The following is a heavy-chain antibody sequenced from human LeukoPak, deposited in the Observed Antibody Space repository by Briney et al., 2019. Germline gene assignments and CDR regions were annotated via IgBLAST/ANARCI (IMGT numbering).Heavy chain of an antibody. CDR2: ISAYNGNT. CDR1: GGTFSSYA. D-gene: IGHD6-13*01. V-gene: IGHV1-18*01. J-gene: IGHJ4*02. CDR3: ARGRRVQQLGTFDY. Sequence: LGASVKVSCKASGGTFSSYAISWVRQAPGQGLEWMGWISAYNGNTNYAQKLQGRVTMTTDTPTSTAYMELRSLRSDDTAVYYCARGRRVQQLGTFDYWGQGTLVTVSS.